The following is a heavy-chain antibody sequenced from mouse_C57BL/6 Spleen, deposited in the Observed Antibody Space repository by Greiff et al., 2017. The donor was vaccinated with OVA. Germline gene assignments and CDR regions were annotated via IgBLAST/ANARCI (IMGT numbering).Heavy chain of an antibody. J-gene: IGHJ2*01. D-gene: IGHD4-1*01. CDR1: GFTFSSYG. Sequence: EVQVVESGGDLVKPGGSLKLSCAASGFTFSSYGMSWVRQTPDKRLEWVATISSGGSYTYYPDSVKGRVTISRDNAKNTLYLQMSSLKSEDTAMYYCARHMLGLYYFDYWGQGTTLTVSS. V-gene: IGHV5-6*01. CDR3: ARHMLGLYYFDY. CDR2: ISSGGSYT.